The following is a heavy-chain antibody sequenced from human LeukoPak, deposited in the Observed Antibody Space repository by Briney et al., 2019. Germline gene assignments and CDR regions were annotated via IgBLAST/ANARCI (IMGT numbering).Heavy chain of an antibody. J-gene: IGHJ4*02. V-gene: IGHV3-30*04. CDR2: ISYDGSNK. CDR3: ARGESSSDKFYYFDY. CDR1: GFTFSSYA. Sequence: GGSLRLSCAASGFTFSSYAMSWVRQAPGKGLEWVAVISYDGSNKYYADSVKGRFTISRDNSKNTLYLQMNSLRAEDTAVYYCARGESSSDKFYYFDYWGQGTLVTVSS. D-gene: IGHD6-6*01.